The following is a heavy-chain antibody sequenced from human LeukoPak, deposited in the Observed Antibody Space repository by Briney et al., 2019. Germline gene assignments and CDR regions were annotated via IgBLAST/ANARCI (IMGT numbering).Heavy chain of an antibody. CDR3: ARNSGRDGYYYYMDV. V-gene: IGHV3-48*03. D-gene: IGHD1-26*01. CDR1: GFPFSSYE. CDR2: ISSSGSTI. J-gene: IGHJ6*03. Sequence: GSLRLSFAASGFPFSSYEMNWVRPAPGKGLGWVSLISSSGSTIYYADSVKGRFTISRDNAKNSLYLQMNSLRAEDTAVYYCARNSGRDGYYYYMDVWGKGTTVTVSS.